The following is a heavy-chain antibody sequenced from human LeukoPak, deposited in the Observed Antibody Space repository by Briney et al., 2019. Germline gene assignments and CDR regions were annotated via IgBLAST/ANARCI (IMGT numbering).Heavy chain of an antibody. CDR3: AKSRNYGTLSDY. D-gene: IGHD1-7*01. Sequence: TGGSLRLSCAASGFTFRTYGMHWVRQAPGKGLEWVAFIRSDGGDKYYADSVKGRFTVSRDNSKNTLYVQMNSLRPEDTAVYFCAKSRNYGTLSDYWGQGTLVTVSS. CDR2: IRSDGGDK. V-gene: IGHV3-30*02. CDR1: GFTFRTYG. J-gene: IGHJ4*02.